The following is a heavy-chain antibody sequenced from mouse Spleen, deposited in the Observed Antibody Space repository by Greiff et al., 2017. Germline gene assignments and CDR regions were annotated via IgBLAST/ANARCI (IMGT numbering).Heavy chain of an antibody. D-gene: IGHD1-1*01. Sequence: EVKLVESGPSLVKPSQTLSLTCSVTGDSITSGYWNWIRKFPGNKLEYMGYISYSGSTYYNPSLKSRISITRDTSKNQYYLQLNSVTTEDTATYYCARWDYGSSYGYFDVWGAGTTVTVSS. CDR2: ISYSGST. J-gene: IGHJ1*01. CDR1: GDSITSGY. CDR3: ARWDYGSSYGYFDV. V-gene: IGHV3-8*02.